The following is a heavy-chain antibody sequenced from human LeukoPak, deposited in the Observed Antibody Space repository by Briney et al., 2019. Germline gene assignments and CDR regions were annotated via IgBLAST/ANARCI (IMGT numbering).Heavy chain of an antibody. D-gene: IGHD2-21*01. V-gene: IGHV3-33*06. CDR3: AKADLVVVGGDYFDD. J-gene: IGHJ4*02. CDR1: GFTFSSYG. CDR2: IYNDGSQE. Sequence: PGRSLRLSCTASGFTFSSYGMHWVRQAPGKGLEWVTFIYNDGSQEYYADSVKGRFSISRDNSKNTLYLQMNSLRAEDTAVYYCAKADLVVVGGDYFDDWGQGTLVTVSS.